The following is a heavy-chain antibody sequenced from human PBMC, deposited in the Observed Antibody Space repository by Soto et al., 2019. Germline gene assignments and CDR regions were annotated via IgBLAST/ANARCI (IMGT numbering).Heavy chain of an antibody. V-gene: IGHV3-21*01. CDR1: GFTFTRYS. D-gene: IGHD5-12*01. CDR2: ISTNTYYI. J-gene: IGHJ4*02. CDR3: ASGVRDGYNRFDY. Sequence: PGGSLRLSCAASGFTFTRYSMNWVRQAPGKGLEWVSSISTNTYYIYYADSVRGRFTISRDNAKNSLYLQMNSLRAEVTAVYYCASGVRDGYNRFDYWGQGTLVTVSS.